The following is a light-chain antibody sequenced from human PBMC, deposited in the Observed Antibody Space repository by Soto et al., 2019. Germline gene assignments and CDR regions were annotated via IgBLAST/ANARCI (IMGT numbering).Light chain of an antibody. CDR3: SSYAGSNFVV. J-gene: IGLJ2*01. Sequence: QSALTQPHSASGSPGQSVTISCTGTSSDVGGYNYVSWYQQHPGKAPKLMIYEVTKRPSGVPDRFSGSKSDNTASLTVSGLQAEDEADYYCSSYAGSNFVVFGGGTKLTVL. CDR1: SSDVGGYNY. V-gene: IGLV2-8*01. CDR2: EVT.